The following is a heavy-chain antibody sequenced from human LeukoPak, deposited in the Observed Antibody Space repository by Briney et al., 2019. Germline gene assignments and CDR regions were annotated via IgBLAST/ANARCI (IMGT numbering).Heavy chain of an antibody. J-gene: IGHJ5*02. CDR3: ARQDLITTMVRGVIRSWFDP. V-gene: IGHV5-51*01. CDR1: GYSFTSYW. D-gene: IGHD3-10*01. CDR2: IYPGDSDT. Sequence: SVESLKISCKGSGYSFTSYWIGWVRQMPGKGLEWMEIIYPGDSDTRYNPSFQGQVTISADKSISTAYLQWSSMKASDTAMYYCARQDLITTMVRGVIRSWFDPWGQGTLVTVSS.